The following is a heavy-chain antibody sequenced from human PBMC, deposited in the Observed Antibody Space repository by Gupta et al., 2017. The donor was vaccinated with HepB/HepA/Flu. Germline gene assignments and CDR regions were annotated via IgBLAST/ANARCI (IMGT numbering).Heavy chain of an antibody. V-gene: IGHV2-5*02. D-gene: IGHD5-18*01. CDR1: GFSLSTSGVG. CDR2: IYWDDDK. J-gene: IGHJ5*02. CDR3: AHNPEGYSYGFGISWFDP. Sequence: QITLKESGPTLVKPTQTLTLTCTFSGFSLSTSGVGVGWIRQPPGKALEWLALIYWDDDKRYSPSLKSRLTITKDTSKNQVVLTMTNMDPVDTATYYGAHNPEGYSYGFGISWFDPWGQGTLVTVSS.